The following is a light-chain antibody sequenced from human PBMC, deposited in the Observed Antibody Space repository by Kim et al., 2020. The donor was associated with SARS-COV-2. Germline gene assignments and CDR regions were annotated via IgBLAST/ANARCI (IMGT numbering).Light chain of an antibody. Sequence: SYELTQPSSVSVSLGQTARITCSGDVLAKKYARWFQQKPGQAPVLVIYKDSERPSGIPERFSGSSSGTTVTLTISGAQVEDEADYYCYSAADNNLVFGGGTQLTVL. CDR1: VLAKKY. CDR2: KDS. J-gene: IGLJ3*02. V-gene: IGLV3-27*01. CDR3: YSAADNNLV.